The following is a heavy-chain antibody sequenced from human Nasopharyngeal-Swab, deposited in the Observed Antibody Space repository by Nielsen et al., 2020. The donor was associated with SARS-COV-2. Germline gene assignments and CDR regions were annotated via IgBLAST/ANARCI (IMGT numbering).Heavy chain of an antibody. CDR2: IIPIFGTA. CDR1: GGTFSSYA. D-gene: IGHD3-10*01. V-gene: IGHV1-69*13. CDR3: ARGSSGSFSLTNFDY. J-gene: IGHJ4*02. Sequence: SVKVSCKASGGTFSSYAISWVRQAPGQGLEWMGGIIPIFGTANYAQKFQGRVTITADESTSTAYMELSSLRPEDTAVYYCARGSSGSFSLTNFDYWGQGTLVTVSS.